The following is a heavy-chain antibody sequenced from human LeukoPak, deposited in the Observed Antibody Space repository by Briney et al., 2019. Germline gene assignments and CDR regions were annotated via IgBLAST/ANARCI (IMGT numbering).Heavy chain of an antibody. CDR3: AKPDTYYDFWSGYYGPPGMDV. J-gene: IGHJ6*02. V-gene: IGHV3-23*01. CDR2: ISGSGGST. D-gene: IGHD3-3*01. Sequence: PGGSMRLSCAAYGFTFSSYAMSWVRQAPGKGLEWVSAISGSGGSTYYADSVEGRFTISRDNSKNTLYLQMNSLRAEDTAVYYCAKPDTYYDFWSGYYGPPGMDVWGQGTTVTVSS. CDR1: GFTFSSYA.